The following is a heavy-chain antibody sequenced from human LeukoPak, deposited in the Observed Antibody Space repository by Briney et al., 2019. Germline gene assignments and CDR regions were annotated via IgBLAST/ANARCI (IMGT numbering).Heavy chain of an antibody. J-gene: IGHJ4*02. CDR2: IIPILGIA. V-gene: IGHV1-69*04. CDR3: ARDLGHWLLAAFDY. D-gene: IGHD3-9*01. CDR1: GGTFSSYA. Sequence: SVKVSCKASGGTFSSYAISWVRQAPGQGLEWMGRIIPILGIANYAQKFQGRVTITADKSTSTAYMELSSLRSEDTAVYYCARDLGHWLLAAFDYWGQGTLVTVSS.